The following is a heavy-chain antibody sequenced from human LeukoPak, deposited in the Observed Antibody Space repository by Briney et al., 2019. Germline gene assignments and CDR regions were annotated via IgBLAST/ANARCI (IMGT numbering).Heavy chain of an antibody. V-gene: IGHV3-21*01. CDR1: GFTFSSYS. CDR2: ISSSSSYI. Sequence: KPGGSLRLSCAASGFTFSSYSMNWVRQAPGKGLEWVSSISSSSSYIYYADSVKGRFTISRDNAKNSLYLQMNSPRAEDTAVYYCARVDTIFGVVIPTFDYWGQGTLVTVSS. CDR3: ARVDTIFGVVIPTFDY. J-gene: IGHJ4*02. D-gene: IGHD3-3*01.